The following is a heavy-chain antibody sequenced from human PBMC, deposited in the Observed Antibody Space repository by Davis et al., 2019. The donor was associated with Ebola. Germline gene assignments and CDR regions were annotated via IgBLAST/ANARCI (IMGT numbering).Heavy chain of an antibody. J-gene: IGHJ4*02. V-gene: IGHV4-39*07. CDR3: ARGRELLWFGEAATSFDY. Sequence: SETLSLTCTVSGGSISSNNYYWGWIRQPPGKGLEWIGSIYYRGTTYYTPSLKSRVTISVDTSKNQFSLKLSSVTAADTAVYYCARGRELLWFGEAATSFDYWGQGTLVTVSS. D-gene: IGHD3-10*01. CDR1: GGSISSNNYY. CDR2: IYYRGTT.